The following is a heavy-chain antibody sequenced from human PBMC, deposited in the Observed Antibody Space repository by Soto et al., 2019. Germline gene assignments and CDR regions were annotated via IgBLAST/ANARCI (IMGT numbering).Heavy chain of an antibody. V-gene: IGHV1-69*08. J-gene: IGHJ6*02. CDR3: ARDPGDHYDILTGYYPYGMDV. Sequence: QVQLVQSGAEVKKPGSSVKVSCKASGGTFSSYTISWVRQAPGQGLEWMGRIIPILGIANYAQKFQGRVTITADKSTSTAYMELSSLRSEDTAVYYCARDPGDHYDILTGYYPYGMDVWGQGTTVTVSS. CDR1: GGTFSSYT. CDR2: IIPILGIA. D-gene: IGHD3-9*01.